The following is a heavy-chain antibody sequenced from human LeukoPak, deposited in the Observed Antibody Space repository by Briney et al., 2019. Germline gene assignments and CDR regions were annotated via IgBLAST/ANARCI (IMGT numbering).Heavy chain of an antibody. V-gene: IGHV4-4*07. CDR3: AGGYSSGWYGDY. CDR1: GGSISSYY. D-gene: IGHD6-19*01. J-gene: IGHJ4*02. Sequence: PSETLSLTCTVSGGSISSYYWSWIRQPAGKGLEWIGRIYTSGSTNYNPSLKSRVTMSVDTSKNQFSLKLSSATAADTAVYYCAGGYSSGWYGDYWGQGTLVTVSS. CDR2: IYTSGST.